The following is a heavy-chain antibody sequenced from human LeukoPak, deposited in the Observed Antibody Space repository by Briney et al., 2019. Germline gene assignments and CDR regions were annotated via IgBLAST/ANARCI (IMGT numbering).Heavy chain of an antibody. CDR1: GGTFSSYA. D-gene: IGHD2-21*02. Sequence: ASAKVSCKASGGTFSSYAISWVRQAPGQGLEWMGGIIPIFGTANYAQKFQGRVTITADESTSTAYMELSSLRSEDAAVYYCARDSGYCGGDCYSFPWGQGTLVTVSS. J-gene: IGHJ4*02. V-gene: IGHV1-69*13. CDR3: ARDSGYCGGDCYSFP. CDR2: IIPIFGTA.